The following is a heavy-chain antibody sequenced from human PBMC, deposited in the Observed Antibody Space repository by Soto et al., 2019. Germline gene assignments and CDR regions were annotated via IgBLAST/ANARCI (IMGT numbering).Heavy chain of an antibody. CDR2: ISDDGSDK. J-gene: IGHJ6*02. D-gene: IGHD1-26*01. CDR1: GFAFRTYG. CDR3: AKGGSRAGMDV. Sequence: GGSLRLSCAASGFAFRTYGMHWVRQAPGQGLEWVAFISDDGSDKYYPDSVKGRFTISRDDSKNTVYVQMNSLRAEDTALYYCAKGGSRAGMDVWGQGTTVTVSS. V-gene: IGHV3-30*18.